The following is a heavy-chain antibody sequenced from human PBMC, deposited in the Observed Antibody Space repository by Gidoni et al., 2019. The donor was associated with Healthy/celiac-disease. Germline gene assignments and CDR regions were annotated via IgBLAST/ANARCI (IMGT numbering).Heavy chain of an antibody. CDR2: ISWNSGSI. J-gene: IGHJ4*02. CDR1: GFTFDDYA. D-gene: IGHD2-15*01. Sequence: EVQLVESGGGLVQPGRSLRLSCAASGFTFDDYAMHWVRQAPGKGLECVSGISWNSGSIGYADSVKGRFTISRDNAKNSLYLQMNSLRAEDTALYYCAKVAGGKYCSGGSCYHQYYFDYWGQGTLVTVSS. CDR3: AKVAGGKYCSGGSCYHQYYFDY. V-gene: IGHV3-9*01.